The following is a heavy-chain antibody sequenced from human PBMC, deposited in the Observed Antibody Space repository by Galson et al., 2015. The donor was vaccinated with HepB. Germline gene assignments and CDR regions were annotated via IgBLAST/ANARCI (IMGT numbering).Heavy chain of an antibody. J-gene: IGHJ3*01. Sequence: SLRLSCAASGFTFSSYSMNWVRQAPGKGLEWVSSISSSSSYIYYADSVKGRFTISRDNAKNSLYLQMNSLRAEDTAVYYCARGEYDFWSGYYRGAWGQGTMVTVSS. D-gene: IGHD3-3*01. CDR3: ARGEYDFWSGYYRGA. CDR2: ISSSSSYI. V-gene: IGHV3-21*01. CDR1: GFTFSSYS.